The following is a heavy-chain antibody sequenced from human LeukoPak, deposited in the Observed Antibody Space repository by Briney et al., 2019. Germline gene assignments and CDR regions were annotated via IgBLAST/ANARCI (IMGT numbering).Heavy chain of an antibody. CDR1: GDSVSSNSAA. J-gene: IGHJ4*02. V-gene: IGHV6-1*01. CDR2: TYYRSKWYN. CDR3: ARVQQLGQGFHY. Sequence: PSQTLSHTCAISGDSVSSNSAAWNWIRQSPSRGLEWLGRTYYRSKWYNDYALSVKSRISINPDTSKNQFSLQLNSVTPEDTAVYYCARVQQLGQGFHYWGLGTLVTVSS. D-gene: IGHD6-13*01.